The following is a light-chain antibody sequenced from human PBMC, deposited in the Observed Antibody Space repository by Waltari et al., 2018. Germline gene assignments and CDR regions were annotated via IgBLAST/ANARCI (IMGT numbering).Light chain of an antibody. J-gene: IGKJ1*01. Sequence: DIQMSQSPSSLSASVGDKVPITCRASQNIATFLNWFQHRPGQAPDLLIYGASTLHRGVPARFTGSGSGTEFTLTISSVQPGDFATYYCQQTYVFPRTFGQGTKVEMK. CDR2: GAS. CDR3: QQTYVFPRT. CDR1: QNIATF. V-gene: IGKV1-39*01.